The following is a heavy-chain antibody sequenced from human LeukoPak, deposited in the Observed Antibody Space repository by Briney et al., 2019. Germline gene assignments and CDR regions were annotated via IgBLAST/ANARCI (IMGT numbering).Heavy chain of an antibody. CDR1: GGSISSSSYY. D-gene: IGHD3-10*01. V-gene: IGHV4-61*05. CDR3: ARVPSGSFYYYGMDV. J-gene: IGHJ6*02. Sequence: SEPLSLTCTVSGGSISSSSYYWGWIRQPPGKGLEWIGYIYYSESTNYNPSLKSRVTISVDTSKNQFSLKLSSVTAADTAVYYCARVPSGSFYYYGMDVWGQGTTVTVSS. CDR2: IYYSEST.